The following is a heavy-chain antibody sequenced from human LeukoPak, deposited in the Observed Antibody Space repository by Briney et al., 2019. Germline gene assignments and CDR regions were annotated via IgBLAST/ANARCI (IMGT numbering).Heavy chain of an antibody. Sequence: SETLSLTCTVSGGSISSGGYYWHWIRQHPGKGLEWIGYIYNSGSTYYNLSLKSRSTISVDTPKNQFSLKLSAVTAADTAVYYCARGYCTNGVCSSDYFDYWGQGTLVTVSS. CDR1: GGSISSGGYY. J-gene: IGHJ4*02. CDR3: ARGYCTNGVCSSDYFDY. V-gene: IGHV4-31*03. D-gene: IGHD2-8*01. CDR2: IYNSGST.